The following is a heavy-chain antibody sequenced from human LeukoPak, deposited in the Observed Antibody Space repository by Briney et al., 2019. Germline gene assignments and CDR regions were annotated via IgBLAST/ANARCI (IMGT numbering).Heavy chain of an antibody. CDR3: ARVTPYYYYMDV. CDR2: IYYSGST. Sequence: SETLSLTCTVSGGSISSYYWSWIRQPPGKGLGWIGYIYYSGSTNYNPSLKSRVTISVDTSKNQFSLKLSSVTAADTAVYYCARVTPYYYYMDVWGKGTTVTVSS. J-gene: IGHJ6*03. V-gene: IGHV4-59*01. CDR1: GGSISSYY.